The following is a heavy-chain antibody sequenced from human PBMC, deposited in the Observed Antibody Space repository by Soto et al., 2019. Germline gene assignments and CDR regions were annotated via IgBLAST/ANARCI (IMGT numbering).Heavy chain of an antibody. V-gene: IGHV3-30*03. CDR2: ISYDGSNK. CDR3: ATDDDTAMVPFDY. J-gene: IGHJ4*02. D-gene: IGHD5-18*01. CDR1: GFTFSSYG. Sequence: QVQLVESGGGVVQPGRSLRLSCAASGFTFSSYGMHWVRQAPGKGLEWVAVISYDGSNKYYADSVKGRFTISRDNSKNTLYLQMNSLRAEDTAVYYCATDDDTAMVPFDYWGQGTLVTVSS.